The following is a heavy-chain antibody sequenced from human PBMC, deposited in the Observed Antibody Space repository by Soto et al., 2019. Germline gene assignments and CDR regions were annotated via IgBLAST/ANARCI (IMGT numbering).Heavy chain of an antibody. CDR2: IIPIFGTA. V-gene: IGHV1-69*12. CDR3: ARGGLGYCSGGSCYASDY. J-gene: IGHJ4*02. D-gene: IGHD2-15*01. Sequence: QVQLVQSGAEVKKPGSSVKVSCKASGGTFSSYAISWVRQAPGQGLEWMGGIIPIFGTANYAQKFQGRVTITADESTSTGYMELSSLRSEDTAVYYCARGGLGYCSGGSCYASDYWGQGTLVTVSS. CDR1: GGTFSSYA.